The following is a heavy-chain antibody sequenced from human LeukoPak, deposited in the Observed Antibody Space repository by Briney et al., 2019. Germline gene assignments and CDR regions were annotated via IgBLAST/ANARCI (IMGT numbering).Heavy chain of an antibody. D-gene: IGHD5-18*01. J-gene: IGHJ4*02. V-gene: IGHV3-7*01. CDR3: ARGSGYSYAFTGRERTKSRLDY. Sequence: GGSLRLSCAASGFTFSSYWMSWVRQAPGKGLEWVANIKQDGSEKYYVDSVKGRFTISRDNAKNSLYLQMNSLRAEDTAVYYCARGSGYSYAFTGRERTKSRLDYWGQGTLVTVSS. CDR2: IKQDGSEK. CDR1: GFTFSSYW.